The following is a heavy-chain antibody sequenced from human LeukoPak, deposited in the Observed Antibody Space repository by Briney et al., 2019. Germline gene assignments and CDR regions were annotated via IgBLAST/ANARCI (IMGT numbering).Heavy chain of an antibody. V-gene: IGHV3-23*01. CDR3: AKHSGGGWLGSIDY. J-gene: IGHJ4*02. D-gene: IGHD6-19*01. CDR2: ISSDGGT. Sequence: PGGSLRLSCAASGFTFINAWMAWVRQAPGKGLEWVSGISSDGGTFYPDSVKGRFTISRDNFKNTLYLQMNSLRAEDTAVYYCAKHSGGGWLGSIDYWGQGTLVTVSS. CDR1: GFTFINAW.